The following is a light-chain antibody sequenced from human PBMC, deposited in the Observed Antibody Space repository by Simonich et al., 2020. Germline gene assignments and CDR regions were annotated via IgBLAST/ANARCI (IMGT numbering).Light chain of an antibody. CDR3: SSYTSSSTLV. J-gene: IGLJ2*01. V-gene: IGLV2-14*03. Sequence: QSALTQPASVSGAPGQSITISCTETSSHVGSYNYVSWYNQHPGKAPKLMIYDVSNRPSGVSNRFSGAKSGNTASLTISGLQAEDEADYYCSSYTSSSTLVFGGGTKLTVL. CDR1: SSHVGSYNY. CDR2: DVS.